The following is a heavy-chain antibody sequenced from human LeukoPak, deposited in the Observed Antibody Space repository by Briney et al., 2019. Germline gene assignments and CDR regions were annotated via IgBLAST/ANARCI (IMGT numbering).Heavy chain of an antibody. J-gene: IGHJ4*02. V-gene: IGHV4-39*01. CDR3: ARLYYDNTGSMYYFDY. CDR2: IDYSGGT. D-gene: IGHD3-22*01. CDR1: GGSIYSSTFY. Sequence: SETLSLTCTVSGGSIYSSTFYWGWIRQPPGEGLEWIGNIDYSGGTYYNPSLRSRFTISVDTSRNQFSLKLSSVTAADTAVYYCARLYYDNTGSMYYFDYWGQGTLVAVSS.